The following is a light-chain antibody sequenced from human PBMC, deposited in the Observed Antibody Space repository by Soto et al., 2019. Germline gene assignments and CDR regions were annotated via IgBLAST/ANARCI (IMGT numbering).Light chain of an antibody. CDR2: RNN. J-gene: IGLJ2*01. CDR3: AAWDDSLSGYVV. CDR1: SSNIGSNY. V-gene: IGLV1-47*01. Sequence: QPVLTQPPSASGTPGQRVTISCSGSSSNIGSNYVYWYQQLPGTAPKLLIYRNNQRPSGVPDRFSGSKSGTSASLAISGLRSEDXADYYCAAWDDSLSGYVVFGGGTKLTVL.